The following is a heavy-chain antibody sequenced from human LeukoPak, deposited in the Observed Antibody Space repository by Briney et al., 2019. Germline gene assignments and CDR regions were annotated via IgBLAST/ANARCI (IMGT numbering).Heavy chain of an antibody. V-gene: IGHV1-18*01. CDR1: GYTFTSYG. CDR3: ARDNSSSWLGKAFLDP. CDR2: ISAYNGNA. J-gene: IGHJ5*02. Sequence: ASVKVSCKASGYTFTSYGISWVRQAPGQGLEWMGWISAYNGNANYAQKLQGRVTMTTDTSTSTAYMELRSLRSDDTAVYYCARDNSSSWLGKAFLDPWGQGTLVTVSS. D-gene: IGHD6-13*01.